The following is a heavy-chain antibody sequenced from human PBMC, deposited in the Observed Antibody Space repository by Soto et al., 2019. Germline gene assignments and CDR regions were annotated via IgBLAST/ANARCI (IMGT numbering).Heavy chain of an antibody. CDR3: TRGPRPTSVGTGAY. D-gene: IGHD3-10*01. J-gene: IGHJ4*02. Sequence: GGSLRLSCAASGFTFSTYWMHWVRQAPGKGLVWVSRINYDGSSTDYADSVKGRFTISSDNAKNTLYLQMNTLTAEDTAVYYCTRGPRPTSVGTGAYWGQGTLVTVSS. V-gene: IGHV3-74*01. CDR2: INYDGSST. CDR1: GFTFSTYW.